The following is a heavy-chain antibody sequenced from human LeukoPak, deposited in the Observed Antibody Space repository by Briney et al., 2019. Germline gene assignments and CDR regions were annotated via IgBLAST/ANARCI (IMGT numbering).Heavy chain of an antibody. J-gene: IGHJ4*02. CDR3: ARDRSSPSGYSGYDYYFDY. CDR2: ISSGGSTI. V-gene: IGHV3-11*01. Sequence: GGSVRLSCAACGFTFSDYYMSWIRQAPGKGLEWVSDISSGGSTIYYADSVKGRVTISRDNAKNSLYLQVNSLRAEDTAVYHCARDRSSPSGYSGYDYYFDYWGQGTLVTVSS. CDR1: GFTFSDYY. D-gene: IGHD5-12*01.